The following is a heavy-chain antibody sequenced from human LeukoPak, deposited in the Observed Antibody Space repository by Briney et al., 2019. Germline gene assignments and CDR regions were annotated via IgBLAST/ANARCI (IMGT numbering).Heavy chain of an antibody. CDR3: ARQTMTTADAFDI. CDR1: GGSISSHF. CDR2: IYYSGST. J-gene: IGHJ3*02. Sequence: PSETLSLTCTVSGGSISSHFWSWIRQPPGEGLEWIAYIYYSGSTDYNPSLKSRVTISVDTSKNQFSLKLSSVTAADTAVYYCARQTMTTADAFDIWGQGTMVTVSS. V-gene: IGHV4-59*08. D-gene: IGHD4-17*01.